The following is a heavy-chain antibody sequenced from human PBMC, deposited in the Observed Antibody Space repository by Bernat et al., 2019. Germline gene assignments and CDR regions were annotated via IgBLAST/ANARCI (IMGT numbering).Heavy chain of an antibody. D-gene: IGHD2-2*01. V-gene: IGHV1-46*01. Sequence: QVQLVQSGAEVKKPGASVKVSCKASGYTFTNYYMHWVRQAPGQGLEWMGIINPSGGSTNYAQKFQGRVTMTRDTSTSTVYMELSSLRSEDTAMYYCARERYCSSTSCYRYYYYGMDVWGQGTTVTVSS. CDR1: GYTFTNYY. CDR2: INPSGGST. CDR3: ARERYCSSTSCYRYYYYGMDV. J-gene: IGHJ6*02.